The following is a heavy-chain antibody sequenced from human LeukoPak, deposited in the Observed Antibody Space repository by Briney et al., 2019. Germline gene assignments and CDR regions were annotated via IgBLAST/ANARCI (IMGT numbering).Heavy chain of an antibody. CDR2: IWYDGSNK. CDR1: GFTLSSYG. J-gene: IGHJ4*02. V-gene: IGHV3-33*06. Sequence: GGSMRLSCAASGFTLSSYGMHWVRQAPGKGLEWVAVIWYDGSNKYYADSVKGRFTISRDNSKNTMYLQMNSLRAEDTAVYYCAKDYDFWSGYSDYWGQGTLVTVSS. D-gene: IGHD3-3*01. CDR3: AKDYDFWSGYSDY.